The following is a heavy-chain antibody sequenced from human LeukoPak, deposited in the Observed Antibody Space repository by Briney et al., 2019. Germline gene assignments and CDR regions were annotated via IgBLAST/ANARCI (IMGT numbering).Heavy chain of an antibody. CDR3: ARGSTEGCSGGSCYVDYFDY. J-gene: IGHJ4*02. D-gene: IGHD2-15*01. CDR1: GYTFTGYY. V-gene: IGHV1-2*02. CDR2: INPNSGDT. Sequence: GASVKVSCKASGYTFTGYYMNWVRQAPGQGLEWMGWINPNSGDTNSAQKFQGRVTMTRDMSTSTVYMELSSLRSEDTAVYYCARGSTEGCSGGSCYVDYFDYWGQGTLVTVSS.